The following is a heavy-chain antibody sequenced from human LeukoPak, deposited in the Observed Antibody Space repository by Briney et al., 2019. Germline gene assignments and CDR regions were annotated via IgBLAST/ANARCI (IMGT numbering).Heavy chain of an antibody. Sequence: SETLSLTCIVSGGAISSGSYYWGWIRQPPGKGLEWIGSMYYTGSTYNSPSLKSRVTISVDKSKTQFSLKLSSVTAADTAVYYCARAAGRVRSGSYFFAHWGQGTLVTVSS. V-gene: IGHV4-39*07. J-gene: IGHJ4*02. D-gene: IGHD3-10*01. CDR1: GGAISSGSYY. CDR3: ARAAGRVRSGSYFFAH. CDR2: MYYTGST.